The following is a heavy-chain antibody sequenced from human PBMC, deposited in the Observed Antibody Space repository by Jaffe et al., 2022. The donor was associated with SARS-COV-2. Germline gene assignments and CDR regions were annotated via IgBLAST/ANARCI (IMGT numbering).Heavy chain of an antibody. CDR1: DYTFRSYG. D-gene: IGHD6-13*01. CDR2: INPYNGDT. J-gene: IGHJ4*02. CDR3: ARDLWGGSGWYGIQGY. Sequence: QVRLVQSGDEVKKPGASVKVSCKASDYTFRSYGINWVRQAPGQGLEWMGWINPYNGDTNYAQNLQGRVTMTTDTSTSTAYMELRSLRPDDTAVYYCARDLWGGSGWYGIQGYWGQGTLVTVSS. V-gene: IGHV1-18*01.